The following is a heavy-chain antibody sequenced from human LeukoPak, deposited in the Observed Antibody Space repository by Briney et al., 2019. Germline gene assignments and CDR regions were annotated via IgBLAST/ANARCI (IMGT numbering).Heavy chain of an antibody. CDR3: ARAYSGWYLLPAYYYYYYYMDV. Sequence: ASVKVSCKASGYTFTSYGISWVRQAPGQGLEWMGWISAYNGNTNYAQKLQGRVTMTTDTSTSTAYMELRSLRSDDTAVYYCARAYSGWYLLPAYYYYYYYMDVWGKGTTVTVSS. V-gene: IGHV1-18*01. D-gene: IGHD6-19*01. CDR2: ISAYNGNT. J-gene: IGHJ6*03. CDR1: GYTFTSYG.